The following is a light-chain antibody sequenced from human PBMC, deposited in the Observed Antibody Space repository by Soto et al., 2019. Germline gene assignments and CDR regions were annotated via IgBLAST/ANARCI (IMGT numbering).Light chain of an antibody. Sequence: DIVMTQSPDSLAVSLGERATIDCKSSQSLLYGGNDRNYLAWYQHKPGQTPKLIMYWASTREAGVPDRFSGSGSGTHITLTISSLQAEDVAVYYCQQYYTTPQTFGQGTKLEIK. V-gene: IGKV4-1*01. CDR1: QSLLYGGNDRNY. J-gene: IGKJ2*01. CDR2: WAS. CDR3: QQYYTTPQT.